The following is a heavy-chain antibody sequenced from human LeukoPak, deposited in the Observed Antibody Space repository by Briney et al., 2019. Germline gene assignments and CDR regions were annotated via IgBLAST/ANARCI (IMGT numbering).Heavy chain of an antibody. CDR2: ISSSSSTI. D-gene: IGHD6-13*01. J-gene: IGHJ4*02. CDR3: ARDQGAVSWWDY. Sequence: GGSLRLSCAASGFTSNSYSMNWVRQAPGKGLEWISYISSSSSTIYYADSVKGRFTTSRDDAKNSLYLHMNSLRDEDTAVYYCARDQGAVSWWDYWGQGTLVTVSS. CDR1: GFTSNSYS. V-gene: IGHV3-48*02.